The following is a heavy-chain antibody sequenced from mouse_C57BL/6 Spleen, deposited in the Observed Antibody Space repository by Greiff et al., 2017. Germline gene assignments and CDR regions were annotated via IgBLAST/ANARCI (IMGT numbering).Heavy chain of an antibody. D-gene: IGHD2-4*01. J-gene: IGHJ4*01. CDR3: ARRENLGLRRGPGAMDY. V-gene: IGHV1-26*01. CDR2: INPNNGGT. CDR1: GYTFTDYY. Sequence: VQLQQSGPELVKPGASVKISCKASGYTFTDYYMNWVKQSHGKSLEWIGDINPNNGGTSYNQKFKGKATLTVDKSSSTAYMELRSLTSEDSAVYYCARRENLGLRRGPGAMDYWGQGTSVTVSS.